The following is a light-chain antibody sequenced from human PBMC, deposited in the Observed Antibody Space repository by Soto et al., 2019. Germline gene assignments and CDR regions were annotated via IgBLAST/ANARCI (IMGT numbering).Light chain of an antibody. Sequence: EIVLTQSPGTLSLSPGERATLSCRASQSVSSSLLAWYQQKPGQAPRLLIYAASSRATGIPDRFSGSGSGTDFTLTVSRLDPEDVAVYYCQQYGSSPYTFGQGTKLEIK. CDR3: QQYGSSPYT. V-gene: IGKV3-20*01. J-gene: IGKJ2*01. CDR2: AAS. CDR1: QSVSSSL.